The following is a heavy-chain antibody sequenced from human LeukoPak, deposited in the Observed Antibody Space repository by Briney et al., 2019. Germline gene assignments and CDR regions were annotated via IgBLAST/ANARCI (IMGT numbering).Heavy chain of an antibody. CDR3: ARTDY. Sequence: GGSPGLPFSAPGFPLRSFDMKWGPPAPGKGLGWVSYISSGGSMIYYADSVKGRFTISRDNAKSSLYLQMNSLRVEDTAVYYCARTDYWGQGTLVTVSS. CDR1: GFPLRSFD. V-gene: IGHV3-48*03. CDR2: ISSGGSMI. J-gene: IGHJ4*02.